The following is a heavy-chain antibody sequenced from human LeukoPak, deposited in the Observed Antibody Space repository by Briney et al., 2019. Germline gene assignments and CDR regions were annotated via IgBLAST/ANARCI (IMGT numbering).Heavy chain of an antibody. J-gene: IGHJ4*02. Sequence: GGSLRLSCAASGFTFSSYGMHWVRQAPGKGLEWVAVISYDGSNKYYADSVKGRFTISRDNSKNTLYLQMNSLRAEDTAVYYCAKAGEDTAMAYWGQGTLVTVS. CDR3: AKAGEDTAMAY. CDR2: ISYDGSNK. D-gene: IGHD5-18*01. V-gene: IGHV3-30*18. CDR1: GFTFSSYG.